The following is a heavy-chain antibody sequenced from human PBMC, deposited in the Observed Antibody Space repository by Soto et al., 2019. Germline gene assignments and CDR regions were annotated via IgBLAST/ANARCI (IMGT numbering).Heavy chain of an antibody. Sequence: VSVKVSCKASGYTFTSYGISWVRQAPGQGLEWMGWISAYNGNTNYAQKLQGRVTMTKDTSTSTAYMELRSLRSDDTAVYYCARDQEYCSGGSCYSPCGYWGQGTLVTVSS. D-gene: IGHD2-15*01. J-gene: IGHJ4*02. CDR3: ARDQEYCSGGSCYSPCGY. V-gene: IGHV1-18*01. CDR2: ISAYNGNT. CDR1: GYTFTSYG.